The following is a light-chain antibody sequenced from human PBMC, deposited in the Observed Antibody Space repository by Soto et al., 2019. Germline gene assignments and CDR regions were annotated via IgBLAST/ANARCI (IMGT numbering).Light chain of an antibody. Sequence: EIVLTQSPGTLSLSPGERATLSCRAGQSVSSNYLAWYQQKPGQAPRLLIYGASRRATGIPDRFSGSGSGTDFSLTISRLAPEDFAVYYCQQYGSSPRTFGQGTKVEIK. CDR3: QQYGSSPRT. V-gene: IGKV3-20*01. CDR1: QSVSSNY. J-gene: IGKJ1*01. CDR2: GAS.